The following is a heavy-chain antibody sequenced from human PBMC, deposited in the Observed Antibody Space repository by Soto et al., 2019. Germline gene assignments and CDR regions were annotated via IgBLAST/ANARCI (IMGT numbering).Heavy chain of an antibody. CDR2: IWYDGSNK. J-gene: IGHJ5*02. Sequence: QVQLVESGGGVVQPGRSLRLSCAASGFTFSSYGMHWVRQAPGKGLEWVAVIWYDGSNKYYADSVKGRFTISRDNSKNTLYLQINSQRAEETAVYYCARGYDFWSGYQPNWFDPWGQGTLVTVSS. CDR1: GFTFSSYG. V-gene: IGHV3-33*01. D-gene: IGHD3-3*01. CDR3: ARGYDFWSGYQPNWFDP.